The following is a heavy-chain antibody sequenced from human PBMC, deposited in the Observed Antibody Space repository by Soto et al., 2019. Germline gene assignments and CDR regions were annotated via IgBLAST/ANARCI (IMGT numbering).Heavy chain of an antibody. CDR1: GFTFSSYA. CDR2: ISGSGGST. D-gene: IGHD6-6*01. CDR3: AKVGIAARRYFDY. J-gene: IGHJ4*02. Sequence: GGSLRLSCAASGFTFSSYAMSWVRQAPGKGLEWVSAISGSGGSTYYADSVKGRFTISRDNSKNTLYLQMNSLRAEDAAVYYCAKVGIAARRYFDYWGQGTLVTVSS. V-gene: IGHV3-23*01.